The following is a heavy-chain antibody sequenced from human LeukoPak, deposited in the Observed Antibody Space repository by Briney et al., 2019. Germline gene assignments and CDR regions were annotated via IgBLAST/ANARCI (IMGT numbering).Heavy chain of an antibody. CDR1: GFTFSSYS. Sequence: GGSLRLSCAASGFTFSSYSMNWVRQAPGKGLEWVSYISSSSSTIYYADSVKGRFTISRDNAKNSLYLQMNSLRAEDTAVYYCARTTDYGDYELDYWGQGTLVTVSS. J-gene: IGHJ4*02. D-gene: IGHD4-17*01. CDR2: ISSSSSTI. CDR3: ARTTDYGDYELDY. V-gene: IGHV3-48*01.